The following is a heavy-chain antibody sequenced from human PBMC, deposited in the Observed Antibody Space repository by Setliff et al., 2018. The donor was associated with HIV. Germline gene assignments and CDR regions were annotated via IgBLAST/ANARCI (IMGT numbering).Heavy chain of an antibody. J-gene: IGHJ4*02. CDR2: IIPILGIA. D-gene: IGHD3-22*01. Sequence: SVKVSCKASGGTFSSYAISWVRQAPGQGLEWMGGIIPILGIANYAQKFQGRVTITADESTSTAYMELSSLRSEDTAVYYCARDYSPTFSYYDSSGTFDYWGQGTLVTVSS. V-gene: IGHV1-69*10. CDR3: ARDYSPTFSYYDSSGTFDY. CDR1: GGTFSSYA.